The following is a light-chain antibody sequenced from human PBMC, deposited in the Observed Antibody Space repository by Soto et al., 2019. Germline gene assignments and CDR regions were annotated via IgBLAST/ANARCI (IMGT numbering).Light chain of an antibody. J-gene: IGLJ2*01. V-gene: IGLV2-14*01. Sequence: QSALTQPASVSGSPGQSITISCTGTSSDVGGYNYVSWYQPYLGKGPQLLIYEVSNRPSGVSNRVSGSRSGNTASLTISGLQPADEADYYCSSYTSSSTVIFGGGTKLTVL. CDR2: EVS. CDR1: SSDVGGYNY. CDR3: SSYTSSSTVI.